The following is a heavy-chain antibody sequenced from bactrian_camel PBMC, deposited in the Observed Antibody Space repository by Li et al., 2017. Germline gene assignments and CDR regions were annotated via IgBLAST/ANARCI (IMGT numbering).Heavy chain of an antibody. J-gene: IGHJ4*01. CDR1: GFTRDDSD. Sequence: HVQLVESGGGSVQAGGSLNLSCTASGFTRDDSDMGWYRQSPGNGCELVSHISSETDTYYADSVKGRFTISQDNAKHTVYLQMNNLKPEDTGTYVCATHSRRNFYKCDSWRQRGLDHWGQGTQVTVS. CDR2: ISSETDT. V-gene: IGHV3S55*01. CDR3: ATHSRRNFYKCDSWRQRGLDH. D-gene: IGHD6*01.